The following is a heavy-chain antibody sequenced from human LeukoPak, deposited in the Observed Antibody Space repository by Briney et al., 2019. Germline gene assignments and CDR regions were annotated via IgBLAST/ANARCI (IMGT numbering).Heavy chain of an antibody. D-gene: IGHD4-17*01. J-gene: IGHJ3*02. CDR1: GYSISIGYY. V-gene: IGHV4-38-2*02. CDR3: AGGTVTSGAFDI. Sequence: PSETLSLTCTVSGYSISIGYYWGWIRQPPGKGLEWIGSVYHSGSTYYNPSLKGRVTISVDTSKNQFSLSLSSVTAADTAVYYCAGGTVTSGAFDIWGQGTMVTVSS. CDR2: VYHSGST.